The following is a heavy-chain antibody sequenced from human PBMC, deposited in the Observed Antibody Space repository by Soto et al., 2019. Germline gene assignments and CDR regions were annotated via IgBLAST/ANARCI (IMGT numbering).Heavy chain of an antibody. CDR3: AXXDRTVTGRIDY. CDR1: GYTFTSYD. Sequence: QVQLVQSGAEVKKPGASVKVSCKASGYTFTSYDINWVRQATGQGLEWMGWMNPNSGNTGYAQKFQGXVTMTRNTXXXXXXXXXXXXXXXXXAVYYCAXXDRTVTGRIDYWGQGTLVTVSS. CDR2: MNPNSGNT. D-gene: IGHD3-10*01. V-gene: IGHV1-8*01. J-gene: IGHJ4*02.